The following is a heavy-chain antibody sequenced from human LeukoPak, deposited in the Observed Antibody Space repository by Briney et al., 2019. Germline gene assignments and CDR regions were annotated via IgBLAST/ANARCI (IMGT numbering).Heavy chain of an antibody. CDR2: IIPILGIA. V-gene: IGHV1-69*04. CDR1: GGTFSSYA. J-gene: IGHJ3*02. D-gene: IGHD3-10*02. Sequence: ASVKVSCKASGGTFSSYAISWVRQAPGQGLEWMGRIIPILGIANYAQKFQGRVTITADKSTSTAYMELSSLRSEDTAVYYCARKNVRGRAFDIWGQGTKVTVSS. CDR3: ARKNVRGRAFDI.